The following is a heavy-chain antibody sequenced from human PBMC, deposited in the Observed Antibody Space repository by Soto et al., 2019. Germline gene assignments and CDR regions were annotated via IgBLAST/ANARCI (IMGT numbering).Heavy chain of an antibody. J-gene: IGHJ5*02. CDR1: GGSISSGDYY. CDR2: IYYSGSY. CDR3: ARWWSGSRQGFDP. D-gene: IGHD3-3*01. V-gene: IGHV4-31*01. Sequence: QVQLQESGPGLVKPSQTLSLTCTVSGGSISSGDYYWSWIRQHPGQGLGWIGYIYYSGSYNYIPSLKSLVTISANTSKNLYSLKLSAVTAADTDVYYCARWWSGSRQGFDPWGQGTTVTVSS.